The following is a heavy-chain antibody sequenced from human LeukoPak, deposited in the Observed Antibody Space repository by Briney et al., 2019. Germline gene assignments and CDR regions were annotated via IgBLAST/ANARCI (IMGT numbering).Heavy chain of an antibody. CDR2: INPNSGGT. V-gene: IGHV1-2*02. CDR3: AREGTGYDAFDI. Sequence: ASVKVSCKASGYAFTSYGISWVRQAPGQGLEWMGWINPNSGGTNYAQKFQGRVTMTRDTSISTAYMELSRLRSDDTAVYYCAREGTGYDAFDIWGQGTMVTVSS. J-gene: IGHJ3*02. D-gene: IGHD7-27*01. CDR1: GYAFTSYG.